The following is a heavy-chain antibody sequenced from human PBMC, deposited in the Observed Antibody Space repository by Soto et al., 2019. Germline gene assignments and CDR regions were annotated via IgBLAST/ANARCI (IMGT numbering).Heavy chain of an antibody. CDR2: IYYSGST. CDR3: ARQWRTGTFTLDY. CDR1: GGSISSSSYY. Sequence: PSETLSLTCTVSGGSISSSSYYWGWIRQPPGKGLEWIGGIYYSGSTYYNPSLKSRVTISVDTSKNQFSLKLSSVTAADTAVYYCARQWRTGTFTLDYWGQGTLVTVSS. D-gene: IGHD1-7*01. V-gene: IGHV4-39*01. J-gene: IGHJ4*02.